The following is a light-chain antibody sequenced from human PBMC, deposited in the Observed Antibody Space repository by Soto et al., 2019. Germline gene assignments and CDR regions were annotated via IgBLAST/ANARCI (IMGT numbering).Light chain of an antibody. J-gene: IGLJ2*01. V-gene: IGLV1-47*01. Sequence: QSVLTQPPSASGTPGQRVTISCSGSSSNIGSNYVYCYQQLPGTAPKLLIYRNNHRPSGVPDRFSGAKSGTSASLAISGLRSEDEADYYCAAWDDSLSGVVFGGGTKVTVL. CDR1: SSNIGSNY. CDR2: RNN. CDR3: AAWDDSLSGVV.